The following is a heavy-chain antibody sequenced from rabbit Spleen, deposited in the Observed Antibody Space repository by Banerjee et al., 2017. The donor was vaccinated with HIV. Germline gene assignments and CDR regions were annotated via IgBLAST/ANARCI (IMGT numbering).Heavy chain of an antibody. CDR2: IYAGSSDST. Sequence: QEQLVESGGGLVQPEGSLTLACTASGFSFISSYYMCWVRQAPGKGLEWIASIYAGSSDSTYSATWARGRFTCSKTSSTTVTLQMTSLTVADTATYFCARKWYYFNLWGPGTLVTVS. CDR3: ARKWYYFNL. D-gene: IGHD2-1*01. J-gene: IGHJ4*01. CDR1: GFSFISSYY. V-gene: IGHV1S45*01.